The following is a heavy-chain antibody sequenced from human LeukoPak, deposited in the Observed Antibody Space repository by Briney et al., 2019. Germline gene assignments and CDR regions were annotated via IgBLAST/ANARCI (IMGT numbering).Heavy chain of an antibody. CDR2: INSDGSST. J-gene: IGHJ4*02. Sequence: GGSLRLSCAASGFTFCSYWMHWVRQAPGKGLGWVSRINSDGSSTSYADSVKGRFTISRDNAKNTLYLQMNSLRAEDTAVYYCAKHCSSTSCIDYWGQGTLVTVSS. CDR1: GFTFCSYW. CDR3: AKHCSSTSCIDY. V-gene: IGHV3-74*01. D-gene: IGHD2-2*01.